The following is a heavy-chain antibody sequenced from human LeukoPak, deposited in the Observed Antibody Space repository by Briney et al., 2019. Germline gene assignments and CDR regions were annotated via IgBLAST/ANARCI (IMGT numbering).Heavy chain of an antibody. CDR1: GFTFSSYA. Sequence: GGSLRLSCAASGFTFSSYAMSWVRQAPGKGLEWVSAISGSGGSTYCADSVKGRFTISRDNSKNTLYLQMNSLRAEDTAVYYCAREGVVPAAYIPDAFDIWGQGTMVTVSS. D-gene: IGHD2-2*01. CDR3: AREGVVPAAYIPDAFDI. V-gene: IGHV3-23*01. J-gene: IGHJ3*02. CDR2: ISGSGGST.